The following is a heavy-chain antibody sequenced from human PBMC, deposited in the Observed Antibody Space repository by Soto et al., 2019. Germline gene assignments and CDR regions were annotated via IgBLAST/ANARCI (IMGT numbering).Heavy chain of an antibody. CDR3: TTLNVLRYLDWVPTAKDY. D-gene: IGHD3-9*01. CDR1: GFIFSNAW. CDR2: IKNNTDGGTT. Sequence: EVQLVESGGGLVKPGGSLRLSCAASGFIFSNAWMNWVRQAPGKGLEWVGRIKNNTDGGTTDYAAPVKGRFTISRDAAKNTLYLQMNSLKTEDTAVYYCTTLNVLRYLDWVPTAKDYWGQGTLVTVSS. J-gene: IGHJ4*02. V-gene: IGHV3-15*07.